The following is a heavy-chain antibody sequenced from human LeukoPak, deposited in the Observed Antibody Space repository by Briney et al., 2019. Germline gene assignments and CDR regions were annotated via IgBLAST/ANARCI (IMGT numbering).Heavy chain of an antibody. V-gene: IGHV1-2*02. CDR3: ARAPKYYYGSGSSLDY. Sequence: GASVKVSCKASGGTFSSYAISWVRQAPGQGLEWMGWINPNSGGTNYAQKFQGRVTMTRDTSISTAYMELSRLRSDDTAVYYCARAPKYYYGSGSSLDYWGQGTLVTVSS. CDR1: GGTFSSYA. CDR2: INPNSGGT. J-gene: IGHJ4*02. D-gene: IGHD3-10*01.